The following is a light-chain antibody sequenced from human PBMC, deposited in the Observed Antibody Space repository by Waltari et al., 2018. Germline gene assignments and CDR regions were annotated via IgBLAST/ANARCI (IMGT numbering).Light chain of an antibody. J-gene: IGLJ2*01. CDR1: SLRSLH. V-gene: IGLV3-19*01. CDR2: DQN. CDR3: HSRDASGVGGA. Sequence: TQDPAVSVAVGQTVRIPCQGDSLRSLHASWYQQRPGQAPKLLIYDQNNRPSGVPGRFSGSSSDNTASLTITGAQAEDEAYYYCHSRDASGVGGAFGGGTKLTVL.